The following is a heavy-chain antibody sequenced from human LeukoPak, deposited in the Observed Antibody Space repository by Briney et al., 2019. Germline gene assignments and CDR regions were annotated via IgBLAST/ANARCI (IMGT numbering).Heavy chain of an antibody. CDR2: INHSGST. CDR3: ARDGSSSWYFDL. Sequence: SETLSLTCAVYGGSFSGYYWSWIRQPPGKGLEWIGEINHSGSTNYNPSLKSRVTISVDTSKNQFSLKLSSVTAADTAVYYCARDGSSSWYFDLWGRGTLVTVSS. D-gene: IGHD2-15*01. V-gene: IGHV4-34*01. J-gene: IGHJ2*01. CDR1: GGSFSGYY.